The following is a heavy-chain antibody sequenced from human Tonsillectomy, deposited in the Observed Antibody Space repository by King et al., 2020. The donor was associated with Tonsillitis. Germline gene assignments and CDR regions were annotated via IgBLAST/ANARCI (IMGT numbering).Heavy chain of an antibody. Sequence: QLQESGPGVVKPSETLSLTCTVSGGSISSSDHYWAWIRQPPGKGLEWIGYLYYSGTIFYNPSLKIRITISGGTSENRFSLKLSSGTAADTAVYFCARSVSGSFDYWGQGALVTVSS. CDR2: LYYSGTI. J-gene: IGHJ4*02. CDR3: ARSVSGSFDY. V-gene: IGHV4-39*01. CDR1: GGSISSSDHY. D-gene: IGHD1-26*01.